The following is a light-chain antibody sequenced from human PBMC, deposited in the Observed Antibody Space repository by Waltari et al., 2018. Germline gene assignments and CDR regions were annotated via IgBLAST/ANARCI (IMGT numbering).Light chain of an antibody. CDR3: QQRSNWPT. J-gene: IGKJ1*01. CDR2: DAS. CDR1: QSVSSY. V-gene: IGKV3-11*01. Sequence: EIVLTQSPATLSLSPGERATLSCRASQSVSSYLAWYQQKPGQAPRLLIYDASHRATGIPARFSSSGSGTDCTLTISSLEPEDFAVYYCQQRSNWPTFGQGTKVEIK.